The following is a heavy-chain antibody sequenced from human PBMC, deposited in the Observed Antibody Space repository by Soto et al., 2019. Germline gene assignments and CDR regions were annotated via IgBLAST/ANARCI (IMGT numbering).Heavy chain of an antibody. V-gene: IGHV4-39*01. Sequence: SETLSLTCIVSGGSISSSSYYWGWIRQPPGKGLEWIGSIYYSGSTYYNPSLKSRVTISVDTSKNQFSLKLSSVTAADTAVFYCARHRARKWFDPWGKGTLVTVS. J-gene: IGHJ5*02. CDR3: ARHRARKWFDP. CDR1: GGSISSSSYY. D-gene: IGHD6-6*01. CDR2: IYYSGST.